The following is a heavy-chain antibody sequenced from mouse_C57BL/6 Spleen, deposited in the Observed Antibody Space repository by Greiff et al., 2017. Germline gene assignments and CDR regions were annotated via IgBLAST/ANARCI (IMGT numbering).Heavy chain of an antibody. J-gene: IGHJ3*01. CDR1: GFSLTSYG. Sequence: QVQLQQSGPGLVQPSQSLSITCTVSGFSLTSYGVHWVRQSPGKGLEWLGVIWSGGSSVYNAAFISGRSISKDNSKSKVFFKMISRQADDKAIYYCARIYDYDEGFAYWGQGTLVTVSA. D-gene: IGHD2-4*01. V-gene: IGHV2-2*01. CDR3: ARIYDYDEGFAY. CDR2: IWSGGSS.